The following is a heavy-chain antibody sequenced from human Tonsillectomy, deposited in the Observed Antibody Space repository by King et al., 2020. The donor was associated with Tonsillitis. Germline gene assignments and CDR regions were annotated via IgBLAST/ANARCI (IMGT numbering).Heavy chain of an antibody. J-gene: IGHJ3*02. CDR3: ASEDRTPHDAFDI. Sequence: VQLVESGGGLVQPGGSLRLSCAASGFTFSSYWMHWVRQAPGKGLVWVSRINSDGSSTSYADSVKGRFTISRDNAKNTLYLQMNSLRAEDTAVYYCASEDRTPHDAFDIWGQGTMVTVSS. V-gene: IGHV3-74*01. CDR2: INSDGSST. D-gene: IGHD1-1*01. CDR1: GFTFSSYW.